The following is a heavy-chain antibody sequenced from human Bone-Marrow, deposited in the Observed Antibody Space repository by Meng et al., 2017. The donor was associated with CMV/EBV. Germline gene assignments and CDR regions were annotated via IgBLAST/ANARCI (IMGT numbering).Heavy chain of an antibody. CDR3: AKTYPGYNGLALFDI. CDR1: GGTFSDFA. CDR2: IIPYLDIE. Sequence: SVKVSCKPSGGTFSDFAIHWVRLAPGQGLEWMGRIIPYLDIEKSAQRFQDRVTISADKSTGTAYMELSRLRSEDTAIYYCAKTYPGYNGLALFDIWGQGPRVTVSS. V-gene: IGHV1-69*04. J-gene: IGHJ3*02. D-gene: IGHD5-24*01.